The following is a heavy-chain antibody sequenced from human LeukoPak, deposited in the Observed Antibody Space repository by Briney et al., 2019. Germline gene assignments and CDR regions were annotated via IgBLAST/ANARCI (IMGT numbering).Heavy chain of an antibody. CDR2: IGTAGDT. CDR3: ARQMTPHGNFDY. D-gene: IGHD1-26*01. J-gene: IGHJ4*02. Sequence: PGGSLRLSCAASGFTFSNYAMHWVRHATGKGLEWVSAIGTAGDTFYPGSVKGRFTISRENAKNSLYLQMNSLRAEDTAVYYCARQMTPHGNFDYWGQGTLVTVSS. V-gene: IGHV3-13*01. CDR1: GFTFSNYA.